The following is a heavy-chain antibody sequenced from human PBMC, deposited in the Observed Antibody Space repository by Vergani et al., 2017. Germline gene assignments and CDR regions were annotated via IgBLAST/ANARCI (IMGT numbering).Heavy chain of an antibody. V-gene: IGHV4-59*13. CDR2: IYSTGST. D-gene: IGHD3-9*01. J-gene: IGHJ6*02. CDR1: GGSFNTYY. Sequence: QVQLEESGPGLVKPSETLSLTCTVSGGSFNTYYWSWIRQSPGTGLEWIGYIYSTGSTNYNPSLNSRVTMSVDTSKNQFSLKLRSVTAADTAVHFCARVMYRDEASTGYRLEGMDIWGQGTTVTISS. CDR3: ARVMYRDEASTGYRLEGMDI.